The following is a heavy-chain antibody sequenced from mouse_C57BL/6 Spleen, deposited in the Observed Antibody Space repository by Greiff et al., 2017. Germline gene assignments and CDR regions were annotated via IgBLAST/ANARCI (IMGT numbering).Heavy chain of an antibody. CDR1: GYAFSSSW. D-gene: IGHD3-2*02. V-gene: IGHV1-82*01. J-gene: IGHJ2*01. CDR3: ARSETAQATWDFDY. CDR2: IYPGDGDT. Sequence: QVQLQQSGPELVKPGASVKISCKASGYAFSSSWMNWVKQRPGKGLEWIGRIYPGDGDTNYNGKFKGKATLTADKSSSTAYMQLSSLTSEDSAVYFCARSETAQATWDFDYWGQGTTLTVSS.